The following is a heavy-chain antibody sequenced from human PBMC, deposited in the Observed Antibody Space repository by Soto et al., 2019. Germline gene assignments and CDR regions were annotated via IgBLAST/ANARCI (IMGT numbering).Heavy chain of an antibody. CDR1: GYTFNSYG. D-gene: IGHD6-13*01. Sequence: GASVKVSCKASGYTFNSYGISWVRQAPGQGLEWMGWISAYNGNTNYAQKLQGRVTMTTDTSTSTAYMELRSLRSDDTAVYYCARDTVQLVPPDQYYFDYWGQGTLVTVSS. J-gene: IGHJ4*02. CDR3: ARDTVQLVPPDQYYFDY. V-gene: IGHV1-18*01. CDR2: ISAYNGNT.